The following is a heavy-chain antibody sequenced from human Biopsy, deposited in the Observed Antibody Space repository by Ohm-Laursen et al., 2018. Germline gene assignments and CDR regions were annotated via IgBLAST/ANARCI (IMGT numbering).Heavy chain of an antibody. CDR3: ARAVGIAAAPIDY. CDR2: ISASSSYI. CDR1: GVTLSGYS. Sequence: SLRLSCAAPGVTLSGYSMNWVRQAPGKGLEWVSSISASSSYIYYADSVKGRFTVSKENGKNSLYLHMNSLRGEDTAVYYCARAVGIAAAPIDYWGQGTLVTVSS. J-gene: IGHJ4*02. D-gene: IGHD2-15*01. V-gene: IGHV3-21*04.